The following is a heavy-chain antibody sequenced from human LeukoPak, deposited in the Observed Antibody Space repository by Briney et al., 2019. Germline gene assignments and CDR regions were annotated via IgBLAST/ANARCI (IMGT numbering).Heavy chain of an antibody. J-gene: IGHJ4*02. CDR3: ARGMVVTADIDNY. V-gene: IGHV3-74*01. D-gene: IGHD2-21*02. CDR1: GFTFSSYW. CDR2: INTDGSST. Sequence: GRSLRLSCAASGFTFSSYWMHWVRQAPGKGLVWVSRINTDGSSTSYADSVKGRFTISRDNAKNTLYLQMNSLRAEDTAVYYCARGMVVTADIDNYWGQGTLVTVSS.